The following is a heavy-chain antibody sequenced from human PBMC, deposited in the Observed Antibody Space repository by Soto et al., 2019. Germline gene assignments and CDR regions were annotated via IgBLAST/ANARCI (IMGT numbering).Heavy chain of an antibody. J-gene: IGHJ6*02. CDR3: ALHYGSGNNYYYSGMDV. CDR2: LVPIFGTA. CDR1: GGTFSSYA. Sequence: QVQLVQSGAEVKKPGSSVKVSCKASGGTFSSYAISWVRQAPGQGLEWMGGLVPIFGTADYAQKFQGRVTIIADESTSTAYMELSSLRSEDTAVYYCALHYGSGNNYYYSGMDVWGQGTTVTVSS. D-gene: IGHD3-10*01. V-gene: IGHV1-69*12.